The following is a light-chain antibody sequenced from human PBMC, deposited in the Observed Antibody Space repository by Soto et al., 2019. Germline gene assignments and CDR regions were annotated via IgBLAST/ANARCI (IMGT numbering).Light chain of an antibody. Sequence: EVVLTQSPATLSLSPGERATLSCRASQSVKNFLAWYQQKPGQAPRLLIYDASNRATAIPARFSVSGSGTRFTLTYSSLQPEDLAVYYCQQRDDWPLTFGPGTKVDI. CDR2: DAS. CDR3: QQRDDWPLT. V-gene: IGKV3-11*01. J-gene: IGKJ3*01. CDR1: QSVKNF.